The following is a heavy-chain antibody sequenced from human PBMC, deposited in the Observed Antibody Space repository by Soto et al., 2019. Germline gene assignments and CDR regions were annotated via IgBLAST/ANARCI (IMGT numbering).Heavy chain of an antibody. CDR1: GGSISSYY. Sequence: VQLQESGPGLVKPSETLSLTCTVSGGSISSYYWSWLRQPPGKGLEWIGYIYYSGSTNYNPSRRSRVTISVDTSKNQFSLKLSSVTAADTAVYYCARGFYDFWSGYYQYFDYWGQGTLVTVSS. CDR2: IYYSGST. CDR3: ARGFYDFWSGYYQYFDY. V-gene: IGHV4-59*01. D-gene: IGHD3-3*01. J-gene: IGHJ4*02.